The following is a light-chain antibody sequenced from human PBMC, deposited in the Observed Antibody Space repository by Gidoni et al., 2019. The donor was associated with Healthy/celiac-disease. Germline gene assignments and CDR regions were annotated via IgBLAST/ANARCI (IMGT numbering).Light chain of an antibody. CDR1: QSVSSY. CDR3: QQRSNCPIT. Sequence: EIVLTQSPATLSLSPGERATLSCRASQSVSSYLAWYQQKPGQAPRLLIYDASNRATGIPARFSGSGSGTDFTLTISSLEPEVFAVYYCQQRSNCPITFGQGTRLEIK. V-gene: IGKV3-11*01. J-gene: IGKJ5*01. CDR2: DAS.